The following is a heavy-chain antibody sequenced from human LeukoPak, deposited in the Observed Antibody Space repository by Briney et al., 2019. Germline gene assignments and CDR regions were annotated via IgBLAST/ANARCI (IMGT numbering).Heavy chain of an antibody. CDR3: ARDGETYKWFDL. CDR2: TSSRSGTI. J-gene: IGHJ4*02. CDR1: GVTFSNYV. D-gene: IGHD3-10*01. Sequence: GGSLRLSCVASGVTFSNYVMNWVRQAPGKGLEWVSYTSSRSGTIYYADSVKGRFTISRDNAKNSVYLQMNSLRAEDTAVYYCARDGETYKWFDLWGQGTQVTVSS. V-gene: IGHV3-48*04.